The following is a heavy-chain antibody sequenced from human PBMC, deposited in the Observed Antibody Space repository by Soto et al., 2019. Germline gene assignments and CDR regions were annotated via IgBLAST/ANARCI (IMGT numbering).Heavy chain of an antibody. V-gene: IGHV4-39*01. CDR1: GGSISDSSHY. CDR3: ARHFGNYGDWAFDF. CDR2: INYSGRT. D-gene: IGHD4-17*01. Sequence: QVLLQESGPGLVKPSETLSLTCTVSGGSISDSSHYWAWIRQPPGKGLEWIATINYSGRTYYNPSLSSRVTISVDPSREQFSLNLNSVTAADTAVYYCARHFGNYGDWAFDFWGQGTLVTVSS. J-gene: IGHJ4*02.